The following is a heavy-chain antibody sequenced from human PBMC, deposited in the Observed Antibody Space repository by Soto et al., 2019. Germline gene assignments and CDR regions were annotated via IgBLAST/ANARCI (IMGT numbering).Heavy chain of an antibody. CDR3: AKNGDFWSWGMDA. CDR1: GFTFSTYA. CDR2: ISSSGDAT. D-gene: IGHD3-3*01. Sequence: GGSLRLSCAASGFTFSTYAMTWVRQAPGKGLEWVSIISSSGDATYYLDSVKGRFTISRDNSRNTLHLQMNSPRAEDAAVYFCAKNGDFWSWGMDAWGQGTTVTGLL. J-gene: IGHJ6*02. V-gene: IGHV3-23*01.